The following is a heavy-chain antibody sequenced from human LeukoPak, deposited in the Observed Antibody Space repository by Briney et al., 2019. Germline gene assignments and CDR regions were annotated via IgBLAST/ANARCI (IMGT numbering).Heavy chain of an antibody. D-gene: IGHD3/OR15-3a*01. CDR2: IYVSGTT. CDR3: ARTNDFWTGYYEK. CDR1: GGSITRSRYH. Sequence: PSETLSLTCNVSGGSITRSRYHWSWIRQPAGKGLEWIGRIYVSGTTDYNPSLESRVTIFKDMSKNQLFLRLSSVTAADTAVYYCARTNDFWTGYYEKWGRGTLVTVSS. J-gene: IGHJ4*02. V-gene: IGHV4-61*02.